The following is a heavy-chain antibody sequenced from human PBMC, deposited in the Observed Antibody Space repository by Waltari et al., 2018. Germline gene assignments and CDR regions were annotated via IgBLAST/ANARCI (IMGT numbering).Heavy chain of an antibody. V-gene: IGHV1-69-2*01. CDR3: ARTTTIKSLDY. CDR1: GYTFTEYY. J-gene: IGHJ4*02. CDR2: IDPEDGET. D-gene: IGHD1-7*01. Sequence: EVQLVQSGAEVKKPGATVKISCKASGYTFTEYYMHWVQQAPGKGLEWVGRIDPEDGETKYDEKCQGRATITADTSIDTVYMELNSLRSEETANFYCARTTTIKSLDYWGQGTLVTVSS.